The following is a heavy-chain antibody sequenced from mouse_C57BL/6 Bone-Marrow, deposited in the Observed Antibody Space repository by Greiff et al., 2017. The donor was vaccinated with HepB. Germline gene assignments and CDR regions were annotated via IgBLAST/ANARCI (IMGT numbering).Heavy chain of an antibody. CDR2: IYPGDGDT. CDR3: ARGHLPYGAMDY. Sequence: QVQLQQSGAELVKPGASVKISCRASGYAFSSYWMNWVKQRPGKGLEWIGQIYPGDGDTNYNGKFKGKATLTADKSSSTAYMQLSSLTSEDSAVYFCARGHLPYGAMDYWGQGTSVTVSS. J-gene: IGHJ4*01. CDR1: GYAFSSYW. D-gene: IGHD5-1*01. V-gene: IGHV1-80*01.